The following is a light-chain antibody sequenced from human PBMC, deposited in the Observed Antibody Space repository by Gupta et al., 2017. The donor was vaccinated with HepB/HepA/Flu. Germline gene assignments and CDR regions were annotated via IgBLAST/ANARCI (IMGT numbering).Light chain of an antibody. J-gene: IGLJ3*02. Sequence: QSALTQPRSVSGSPGQSVTISCTGTSSDGGGYNYVSWYQQHPGKAPKLMIDDGSKRPAGVPDRFSGSKSGNTAPLTLAGRQAADEDDYYCAADAGTRVFGGGTKLTVL. CDR2: DGS. CDR3: AADAGTRV. CDR1: SSDGGGYNY. V-gene: IGLV2-11*01.